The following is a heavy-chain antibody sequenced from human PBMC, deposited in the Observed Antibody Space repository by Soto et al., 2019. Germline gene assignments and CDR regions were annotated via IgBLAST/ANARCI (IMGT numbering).Heavy chain of an antibody. J-gene: IGHJ6*02. V-gene: IGHV4-59*08. Sequence: SETLSLTCTVSGVSISSYYWSWIRQPPGKGLEWIGYIYYSGSTNYNPSLKSRVSISVDTSKNQFSLKLTSVTAADTAVYYCKTQGFGGLHGLVDVWGQGTTVTVSS. D-gene: IGHD3-10*01. CDR1: GVSISSYY. CDR3: KTQGFGGLHGLVDV. CDR2: IYYSGST.